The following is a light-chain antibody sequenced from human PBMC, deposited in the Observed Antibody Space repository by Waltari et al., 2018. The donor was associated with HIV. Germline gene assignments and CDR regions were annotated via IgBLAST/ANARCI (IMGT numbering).Light chain of an antibody. J-gene: IGLJ3*02. CDR1: SYNIGSTY. V-gene: IGLV1-47*01. CDR2: RNN. Sequence: QSVLTQPPSASGTPGQRVTISCSGSSYNIGSTYVYWYQQLPGTAPKLLIYRNNQRPSGVPDRFSGSKSGTSASLAISGLRSEDEADYYCAAWDNSLSAPVFGGGTKLTVL. CDR3: AAWDNSLSAPV.